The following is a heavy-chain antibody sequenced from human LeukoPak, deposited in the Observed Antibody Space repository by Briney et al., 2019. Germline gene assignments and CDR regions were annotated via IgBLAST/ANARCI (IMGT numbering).Heavy chain of an antibody. CDR3: ARDLNDYYSYYFDY. J-gene: IGHJ4*02. D-gene: IGHD3-22*01. CDR1: GFTFSGYS. Sequence: PGGSLRLSCAASGFTFSGYSMNWVRQAPGKGLEWVSSISSSSSYIYYADSVKGRFTISRDNAKNSLYLQMNSLRAEDSAVYYCARDLNDYYSYYFDYWGQGTLVTVSS. V-gene: IGHV3-21*01. CDR2: ISSSSSYI.